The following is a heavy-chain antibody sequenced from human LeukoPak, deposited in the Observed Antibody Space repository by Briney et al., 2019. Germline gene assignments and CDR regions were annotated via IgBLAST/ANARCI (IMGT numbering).Heavy chain of an antibody. Sequence: GGSLRLSCAASGFTFSNYAMNWVRQAPGKGLQWVSSISGSGGNTYYADSVKGRFTISRDNSKNTLYLQMNSLRAEDTAVYYCGRQAAPDYWGQGTLVTVSS. CDR1: GFTFSNYA. CDR3: GRQAAPDY. J-gene: IGHJ4*02. V-gene: IGHV3-23*01. D-gene: IGHD2-15*01. CDR2: ISGSGGNT.